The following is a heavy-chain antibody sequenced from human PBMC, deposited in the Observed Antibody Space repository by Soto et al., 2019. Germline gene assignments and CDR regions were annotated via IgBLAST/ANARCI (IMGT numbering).Heavy chain of an antibody. CDR1: GFTFSSYG. V-gene: IGHV3-30*03. CDR3: VSDRGYGHASVPYS. CDR2: ISSDGGLH. J-gene: IGHJ4*02. D-gene: IGHD5-18*01. Sequence: QAQLVESGGGVVQPGRSLRLSCAASGFTFSSYGMHWVRQAPGTGLEWVAVISSDGGLHNYADSVKGRFTISRDNSKNMGLLQMNSLRAEDTAVYYCVSDRGYGHASVPYSWGQGTLVSVSS.